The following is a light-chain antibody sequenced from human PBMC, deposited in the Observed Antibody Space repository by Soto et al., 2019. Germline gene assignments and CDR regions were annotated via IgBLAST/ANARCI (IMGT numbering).Light chain of an antibody. CDR1: QSVRSNF. CDR3: QPYGSSPYT. CDR2: GAG. J-gene: IGKJ2*01. V-gene: IGKV3-20*01. Sequence: EIVLTQSPDTLSLSPGERATLSCRASQSVRSNFLAWYQQRPGQSPRLLIYGAGSRATGIPERISGSGSETDFTLTIYRLEPEDFAVYYCQPYGSSPYTFGQGTKLEIK.